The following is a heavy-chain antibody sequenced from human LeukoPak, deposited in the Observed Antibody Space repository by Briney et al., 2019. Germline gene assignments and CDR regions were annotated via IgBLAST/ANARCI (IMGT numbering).Heavy chain of an antibody. CDR3: ARDMGDTAMVTCWFDP. CDR2: IIPIFGIA. Sequence: SVKVSCKASGGTFSSYAISWVRQAPGQGREWMGRIIPIFGIANYAQKSQGRVAITADKSTSTAYMELSSLRSEDTAVYYCARDMGDTAMVTCWFDPWGQGTLVTVSS. J-gene: IGHJ5*02. V-gene: IGHV1-69*04. CDR1: GGTFSSYA. D-gene: IGHD5-18*01.